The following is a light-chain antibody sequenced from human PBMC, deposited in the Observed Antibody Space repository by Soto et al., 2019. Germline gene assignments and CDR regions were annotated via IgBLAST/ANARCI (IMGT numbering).Light chain of an antibody. V-gene: IGKV3-15*01. Sequence: EIVMTQSPASLSVSPGERVTLSCRASQSVNSHLAWYQQKPGQAPRLLIDGASDRATGIPDRFSGSGYGTEFTLSISSLQSEDFAVYYCQQYNTWPWTFGQGTKVEIK. CDR1: QSVNSH. J-gene: IGKJ1*01. CDR2: GAS. CDR3: QQYNTWPWT.